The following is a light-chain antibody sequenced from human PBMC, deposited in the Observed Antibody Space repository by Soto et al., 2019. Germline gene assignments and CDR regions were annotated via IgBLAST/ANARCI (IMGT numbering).Light chain of an antibody. CDR3: SSYTTTNTYV. V-gene: IGLV2-14*01. CDR2: EVS. J-gene: IGLJ1*01. Sequence: QSVLTEPPSASGSLGQSVAISCTGTISDIRTYNYASWYQLHPGKAPKLMIYEVSNRPSGVSNRFSGSKSGNTASLTVSGLQAEDEADYYCSSYTTTNTYVLGTGTKVNV. CDR1: ISDIRTYNY.